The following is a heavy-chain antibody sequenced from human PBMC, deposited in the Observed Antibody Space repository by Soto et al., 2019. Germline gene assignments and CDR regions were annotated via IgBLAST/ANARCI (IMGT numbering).Heavy chain of an antibody. J-gene: IGHJ4*02. Sequence: SETLSLTSTVSGGSISSYYWSWIRQPPGKGLEWIGHIYYSTNTNFSPSLKSRVTMSADTSKNQFSLRLSSVTTADTAVYYCARDDYGDSIDYWGQGTLVTVSS. V-gene: IGHV4-59*01. CDR1: GGSISSYY. CDR3: ARDDYGDSIDY. D-gene: IGHD4-17*01. CDR2: IYYSTNT.